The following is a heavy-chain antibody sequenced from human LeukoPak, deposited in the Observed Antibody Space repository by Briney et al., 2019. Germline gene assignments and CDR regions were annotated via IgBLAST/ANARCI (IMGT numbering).Heavy chain of an antibody. CDR3: ARDVVRGVIPKHSFGY. CDR1: GYTFTSYD. V-gene: IGHV1-2*02. J-gene: IGHJ4*02. CDR2: MNPNSGGT. D-gene: IGHD3-10*01. Sequence: ASVKVSCKASGYTFTSYDINWVRQATGQGLEWMGWMNPNSGGTNYAQKFQGRVTMTRDTSISTAYMELSRLRSDDTAVYYCARDVVRGVIPKHSFGYWGQGTLVTVSS.